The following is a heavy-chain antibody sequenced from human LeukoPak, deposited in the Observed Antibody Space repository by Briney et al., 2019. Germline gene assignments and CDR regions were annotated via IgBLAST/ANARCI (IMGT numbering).Heavy chain of an antibody. Sequence: GGSLRLSCAASGFTFSSYSMNWVRQAPGKGLEWVSSISSSSSYIYYADSVKGRFTISRDNAKNSLYLHMNSLRDDDAAVYYCASRVVVAGNDYWGRGTLVTVSS. J-gene: IGHJ4*02. CDR1: GFTFSSYS. CDR3: ASRVVVAGNDY. CDR2: ISSSSSYI. V-gene: IGHV3-21*01. D-gene: IGHD6-19*01.